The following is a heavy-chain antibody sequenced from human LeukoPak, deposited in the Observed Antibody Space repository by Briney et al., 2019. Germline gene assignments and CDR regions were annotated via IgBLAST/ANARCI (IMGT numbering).Heavy chain of an antibody. J-gene: IGHJ3*02. D-gene: IGHD5-18*01. CDR2: IIPIFGTA. CDR1: GGTFSSYA. Sequence: SVKVSCKASGGTFSSYAISWVRQAPGQGLEWMGGIIPIFGTANYAQKFQGRVTITADKSTSTAYMKLSSLRSEDTAVYYCARGGAAMVTEYDAFDIWGQGTMVTVSS. CDR3: ARGGAAMVTEYDAFDI. V-gene: IGHV1-69*06.